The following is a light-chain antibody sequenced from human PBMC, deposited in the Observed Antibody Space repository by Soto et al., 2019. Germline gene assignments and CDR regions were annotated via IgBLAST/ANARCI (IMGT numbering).Light chain of an antibody. J-gene: IGKJ1*01. V-gene: IGKV3-20*01. CDR1: QGIGDT. CDR2: GAS. CDR3: QHYGSSPWT. Sequence: EVVMRQSPATLSVSPGEGATLSCRASQGIGDTLAWYQHKRGQSPRLLIYGASSRATGIPDRFSGSGSGPDFTLTISRLEPEDFAVYFCQHYGSSPWTFGQGTKVDIK.